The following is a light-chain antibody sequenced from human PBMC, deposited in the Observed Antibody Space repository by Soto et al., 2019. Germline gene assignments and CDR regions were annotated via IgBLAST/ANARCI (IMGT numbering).Light chain of an antibody. V-gene: IGKV3-20*01. Sequence: EIVLTQSPGTLSLSPGERATLSCRASQRVSSGYLAWYQQKPGQAPRLLIYGASSRATGIPDRFSGSGSGTDFTLTISRLEPEDFAVYYCQQYGSSRTFGQGTKVDIK. CDR2: GAS. CDR3: QQYGSSRT. CDR1: QRVSSGY. J-gene: IGKJ1*01.